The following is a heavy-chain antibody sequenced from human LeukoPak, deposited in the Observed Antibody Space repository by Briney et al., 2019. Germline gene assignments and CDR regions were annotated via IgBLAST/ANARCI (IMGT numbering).Heavy chain of an antibody. CDR3: ARVPALRVVTTPTYFDF. CDR1: GDSISSYY. V-gene: IGHV4-59*01. CDR2: LSYSGST. Sequence: SETLALTCTVSGDSISSYYWNWIRQPPGKGLEWIGYLSYSGSTNYNPSLRNRVTISVDTSKNQFSLKLSSVTAADTAVYYCARVPALRVVTTPTYFDFWGQGTLVTVSS. D-gene: IGHD2-21*02. J-gene: IGHJ4*02.